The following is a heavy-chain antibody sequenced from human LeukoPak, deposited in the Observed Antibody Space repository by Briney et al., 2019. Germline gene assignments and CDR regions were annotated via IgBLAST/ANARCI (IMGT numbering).Heavy chain of an antibody. CDR3: TRGGYNYDSPPGDPFDY. V-gene: IGHV4-59*01. D-gene: IGHD5-18*01. CDR2: IYYRGNT. CDR1: GGSISSYY. J-gene: IGHJ4*02. Sequence: SETLSLTCTVSGGSISSYYWSRIRQPPGKGLEWIGYIYYRGNTNYNPSLKSRVTISVDMSKNQFSLKLSSVTAADTAVYYCTRGGYNYDSPPGDPFDYWGQGTLVTVSS.